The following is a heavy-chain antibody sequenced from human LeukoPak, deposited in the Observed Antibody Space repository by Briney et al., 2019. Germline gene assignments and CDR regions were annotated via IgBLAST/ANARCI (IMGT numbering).Heavy chain of an antibody. CDR3: ARDPTIAAPTVGY. Sequence: SETLSLTCAVSGGSISSNSYYWGWIRQPPGKGLEWIGSIYYSGSTYYNPSLKSRVTISVDTSKNQFSLKLSSVTAADTAVYYCARDPTIAAPTVGYWGQGTLVTVSS. CDR2: IYYSGST. CDR1: GGSISSNSYY. V-gene: IGHV4-39*02. D-gene: IGHD6-13*01. J-gene: IGHJ4*02.